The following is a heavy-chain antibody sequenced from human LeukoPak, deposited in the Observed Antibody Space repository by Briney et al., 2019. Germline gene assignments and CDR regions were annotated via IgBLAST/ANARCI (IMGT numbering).Heavy chain of an antibody. Sequence: ESGPTLVKPTQTLTLTCTFSGFSLSTSGVGVGWIRQPPGKALEWFALIYWDDDKRYSPSLKSRLTITKDTSKNQVVLTMTNMDPVDTATYYCAHRRGGRGRSSGWYWFDPWGQGTLVTVSS. D-gene: IGHD6-19*01. CDR3: AHRRGGRGRSSGWYWFDP. J-gene: IGHJ5*02. CDR2: IYWDDDK. CDR1: GFSLSTSGVG. V-gene: IGHV2-5*02.